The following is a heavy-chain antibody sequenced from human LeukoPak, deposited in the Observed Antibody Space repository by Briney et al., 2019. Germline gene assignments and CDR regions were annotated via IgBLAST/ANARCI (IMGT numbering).Heavy chain of an antibody. CDR1: GYTFTSYG. J-gene: IGHJ4*02. V-gene: IGHV1-69*04. CDR3: ARGTSGYYYF. Sequence: GASVKVSCKASGYTFTSYGISWVRQAPGQGLEWMGRIIPILGIANYAQKFQGRVTITADKSTSTAYMELSSLRSEDTAVYYCARGTSGYYYFWGQGTLVTVSS. CDR2: IIPILGIA. D-gene: IGHD3-22*01.